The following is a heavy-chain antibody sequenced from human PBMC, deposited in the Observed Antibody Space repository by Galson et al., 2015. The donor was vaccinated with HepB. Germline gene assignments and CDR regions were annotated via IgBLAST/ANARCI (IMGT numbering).Heavy chain of an antibody. CDR2: INHSGST. CDR1: GGSFSGYY. Sequence: SETLSLTCAVYGGSFSGYYWSWIRQPPGKGLEWIGEINHSGSTNYNPSLKSRVTISVDTSKNQFSLKLSSVTAADTAVYYCARLWERHRIYYYYGMDVWGQGTTVTVSS. D-gene: IGHD1-1*01. V-gene: IGHV4-34*01. CDR3: ARLWERHRIYYYYGMDV. J-gene: IGHJ6*02.